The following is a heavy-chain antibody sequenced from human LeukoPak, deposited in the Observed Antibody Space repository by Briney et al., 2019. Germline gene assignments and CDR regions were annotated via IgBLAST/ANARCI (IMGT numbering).Heavy chain of an antibody. CDR3: ARDREGGYTYGPDAFDI. V-gene: IGHV3-21*01. CDR1: GFTFSSYS. D-gene: IGHD5-18*01. CDR2: ISSSNSYI. Sequence: PGGSLRLSCAASGFTFSSYSMNWVRQAPGKGLEWVSSISSSNSYIYYADSVKGRFTISRDNAENSLYLQMNSLRAEDTAVYYCARDREGGYTYGPDAFDIWGQGTMVTVSS. J-gene: IGHJ3*02.